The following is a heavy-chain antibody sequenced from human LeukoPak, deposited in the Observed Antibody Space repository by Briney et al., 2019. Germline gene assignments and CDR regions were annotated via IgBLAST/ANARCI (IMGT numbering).Heavy chain of an antibody. V-gene: IGHV4-34*01. CDR3: ARGRRYSGDDY. CDR1: GGSISSYY. Sequence: SETLSLTCTVSGGSISSYYWSWIRQPPGKGLEWIGEINHSGSTNYNPSLKSRVTISVDTSKNQFSLKLTSVTAADTAVYYCARGRRYSGDDYWGQGTRVIVSS. J-gene: IGHJ4*02. D-gene: IGHD1-26*01. CDR2: INHSGST.